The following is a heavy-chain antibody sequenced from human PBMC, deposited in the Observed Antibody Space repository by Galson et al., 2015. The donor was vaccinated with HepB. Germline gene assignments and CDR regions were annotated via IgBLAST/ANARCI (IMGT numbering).Heavy chain of an antibody. V-gene: IGHV3-21*01. CDR1: GFTFSSYS. CDR3: ARVGDSSGYYIDY. J-gene: IGHJ4*02. Sequence: SLRLSCAASGFTFSSYSMNWVRQAPGKGLEWVSSISSSSSYIYYADSVKGRFTISRDNAKNSLYLQMNSLRAEDTAVYYCARVGDSSGYYIDYWGQGTLVTVSS. D-gene: IGHD3-22*01. CDR2: ISSSSSYI.